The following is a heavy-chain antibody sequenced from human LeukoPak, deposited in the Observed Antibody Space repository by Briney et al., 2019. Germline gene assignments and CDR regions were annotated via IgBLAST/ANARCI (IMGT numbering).Heavy chain of an antibody. D-gene: IGHD6-19*01. CDR1: GGTFSSYA. CDR2: VIPIFGTA. CDR3: ARDLDGIAVAGTEDY. Sequence: SVKVSCKASGGTFSSYAISWVRQAPGQGLEWMGGVIPIFGTANYAQKFQGRVTITADESTSTAYMELSSLRSEDTAVYYCARDLDGIAVAGTEDYWGQGTLVTVSS. J-gene: IGHJ4*02. V-gene: IGHV1-69*13.